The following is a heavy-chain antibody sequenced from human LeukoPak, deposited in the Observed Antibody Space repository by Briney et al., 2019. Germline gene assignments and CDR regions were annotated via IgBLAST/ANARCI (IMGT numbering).Heavy chain of an antibody. J-gene: IGHJ4*02. CDR3: VRGGWELDY. D-gene: IGHD1-1*01. Sequence: GGSLKLSCAASGFSVRDFWMAWVRQAPGKGLEWVAHIKEDRTADYYVDSVKGRFSISKDDGKNSLHLQMNSLRVEDTAVYYCVRGGWELDYWGQGTLVTVSS. V-gene: IGHV3-7*01. CDR2: IKEDRTAD. CDR1: GFSVRDFW.